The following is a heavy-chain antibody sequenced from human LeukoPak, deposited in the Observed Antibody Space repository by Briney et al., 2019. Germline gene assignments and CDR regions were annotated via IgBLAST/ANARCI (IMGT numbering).Heavy chain of an antibody. Sequence: ASVKVSCKASGYTFTSYGISWVRQAPGQGLEWMGWINPNSGGTNYAQKFQGRVTMTRDTSISTAYMELSRLRSDDTAVYYCASSYCSSTSCYDYYYYYGMDVWGQGTTVTVSS. CDR3: ASSYCSSTSCYDYYYYYGMDV. CDR2: INPNSGGT. CDR1: GYTFTSYG. D-gene: IGHD2-2*01. V-gene: IGHV1-2*02. J-gene: IGHJ6*02.